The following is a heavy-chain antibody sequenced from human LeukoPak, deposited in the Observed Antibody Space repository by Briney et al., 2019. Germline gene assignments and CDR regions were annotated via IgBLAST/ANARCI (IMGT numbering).Heavy chain of an antibody. Sequence: PSETLSLTCTVSGGSISSYYWSWIRQPPGKGLEWIGYIYYTGSTDYNPSLKSRVTISLDTSKNQFSLNLSFVTAADTAVYYCARLAYSYGPFDYWGQGTLVTVSS. CDR2: IYYTGST. D-gene: IGHD5-18*01. CDR1: GGSISSYY. J-gene: IGHJ4*02. CDR3: ARLAYSYGPFDY. V-gene: IGHV4-59*01.